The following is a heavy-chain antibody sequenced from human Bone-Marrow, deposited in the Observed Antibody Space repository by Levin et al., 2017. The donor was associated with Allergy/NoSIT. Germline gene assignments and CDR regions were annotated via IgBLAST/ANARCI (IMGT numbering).Heavy chain of an antibody. Sequence: SVKVSCKASGGTFSTYGFYWVRQAPGQGLEWMGGILPVFGKTHDSQRFQGRVTMTADDSTTTVYMELSGLTFDDTAIYYCARGTSLRFFDSWGQGTLVTVSS. D-gene: IGHD2-21*02. CDR2: ILPVFGKT. CDR3: ARGTSLRFFDS. J-gene: IGHJ4*02. V-gene: IGHV1-69*13. CDR1: GGTFSTYG.